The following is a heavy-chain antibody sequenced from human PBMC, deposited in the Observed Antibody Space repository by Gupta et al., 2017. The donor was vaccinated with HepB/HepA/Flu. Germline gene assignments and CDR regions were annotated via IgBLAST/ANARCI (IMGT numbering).Heavy chain of an antibody. CDR1: GFTFSDYY. CDR2: ISSSDNTV. D-gene: IGHD4-17*01. Sequence: QVPLVESGGGLVKPGGSLRLSCAASGFTFSDYYMSWIRQAPGKGLEWLSYISSSDNTVYYADSVKGRFTISRDNAENSLYLQMNSLRGEDTAVYYCARVLGTTAVDYWGQGTLVTGSS. J-gene: IGHJ4*02. CDR3: ARVLGTTAVDY. V-gene: IGHV3-11*01.